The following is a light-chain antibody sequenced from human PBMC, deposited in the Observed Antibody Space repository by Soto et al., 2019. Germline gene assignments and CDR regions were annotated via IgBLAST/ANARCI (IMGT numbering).Light chain of an antibody. CDR2: EGS. V-gene: IGLV2-23*03. J-gene: IGLJ1*01. CDR3: CSYAGSSTFFYV. Sequence: QSALTQPPSASGSPGQSVTISCTGTSGDVGSYNLVSWYQQHPGKAPKLMIYEGSKRPSGVSNRFSGSKSGNTASLTISGLQAEDEADYYCCSYAGSSTFFYVFGTGTKVTVL. CDR1: SGDVGSYNL.